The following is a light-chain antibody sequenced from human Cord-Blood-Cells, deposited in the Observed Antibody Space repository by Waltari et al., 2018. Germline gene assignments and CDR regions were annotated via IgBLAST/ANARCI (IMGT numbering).Light chain of an antibody. CDR1: QSVLYSSNNKNY. Sequence: DIVMTQSPDSLAVSLGARATITCKSSQSVLYSSNNKNYLAWYQQKPGQPPKLLIYWASTRESGVPDRFSGSGSGTDFTLTISSLQAEDVAVYYCQQYYSTPPTFGQGTKVEIK. CDR2: WAS. CDR3: QQYYSTPPT. J-gene: IGKJ1*01. V-gene: IGKV4-1*01.